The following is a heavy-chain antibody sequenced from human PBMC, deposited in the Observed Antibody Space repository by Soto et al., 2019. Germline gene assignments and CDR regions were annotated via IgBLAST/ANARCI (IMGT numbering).Heavy chain of an antibody. J-gene: IGHJ6*02. CDR1: GGSISSSSYY. V-gene: IGHV4-39*01. CDR2: IYYSGST. CDR3: ARQMAILRYFDWLYYGMDV. D-gene: IGHD3-9*01. Sequence: SETLSLTCTVSGGSISSSSYYWGWIRQPPGKGLEWIGSIYYSGSTYYNPSLMSRVTISVDTSKNQFSLKLSSVTAADTAVYYCARQMAILRYFDWLYYGMDVWGQGTTVTVSS.